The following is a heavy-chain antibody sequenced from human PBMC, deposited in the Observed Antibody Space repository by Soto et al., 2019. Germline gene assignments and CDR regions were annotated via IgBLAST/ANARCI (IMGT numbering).Heavy chain of an antibody. Sequence: QLQLQESGPGLVKPSETLSLTCTVSGGSISSSSYYWGWIRQPPGKGLEWIGSIYYSGSTYYNPSLKSRVTISVDTSKNQFSLKLSSVTAADTAVYYCARQHGDYLGYYYYYMDVWGKGTTVTVSS. J-gene: IGHJ6*03. CDR1: GGSISSSSYY. CDR3: ARQHGDYLGYYYYYMDV. CDR2: IYYSGST. V-gene: IGHV4-39*01. D-gene: IGHD4-17*01.